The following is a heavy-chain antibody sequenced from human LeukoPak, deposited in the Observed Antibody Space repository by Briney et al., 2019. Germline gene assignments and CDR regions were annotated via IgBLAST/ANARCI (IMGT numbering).Heavy chain of an antibody. CDR1: GGSFSGHY. D-gene: IGHD3-10*01. V-gene: IGHV4-34*01. CDR2: INDSGST. J-gene: IGHJ4*02. Sequence: SETLSLTCAVYGGSFSGHYWSWIRQPPGKGLEWIGEINDSGSTNYKPSLKSRVTILVDTSKNQFSLKLSSVTAADTAVYYCASGITMVRGPTHFDYWGQGTLVTVSS. CDR3: ASGITMVRGPTHFDY.